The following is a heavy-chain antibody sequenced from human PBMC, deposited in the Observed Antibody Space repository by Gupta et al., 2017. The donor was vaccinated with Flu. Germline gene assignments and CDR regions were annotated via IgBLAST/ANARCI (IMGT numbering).Heavy chain of an antibody. J-gene: IGHJ6*03. CDR3: TTDRCDQNDYSYYYMDV. CDR2: IKRKSDGGKT. Sequence: LVESGGGLVKAGGSLTLSCAASGFTFTNAWMSWVRQAPGKGLEWVGRIKRKSDGGKTDYAAPEKCRFTISRDDSRNTLELQMNSLKTEDAAVYYCTTDRCDQNDYSYYYMDVWGKGTTVTVSS. CDR1: GFTFTNAW. D-gene: IGHD2-21*01. V-gene: IGHV3-15*01.